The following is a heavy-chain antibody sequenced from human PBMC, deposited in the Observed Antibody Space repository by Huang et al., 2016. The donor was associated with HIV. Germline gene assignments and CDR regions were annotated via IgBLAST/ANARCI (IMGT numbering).Heavy chain of an antibody. D-gene: IGHD5-12*01. V-gene: IGHV3-30*02. CDR1: GFIFDNFG. Sequence: QVQLVESGGGVVQPGGSLRLSCGASGFIFDNFGMHWVRQAPGKGLEGGAFIRYEGSNEYNGESVKGRFSISRDNFENMVYLQMNSLGDGDTAIYYCARAVDGFNSKGFYMDVWGKGTAVIVSS. J-gene: IGHJ6*03. CDR2: IRYEGSNE. CDR3: ARAVDGFNSKGFYMDV.